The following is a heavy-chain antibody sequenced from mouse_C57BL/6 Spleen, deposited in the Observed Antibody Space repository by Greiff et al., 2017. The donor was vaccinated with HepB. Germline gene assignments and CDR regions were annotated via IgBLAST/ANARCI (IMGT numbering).Heavy chain of an antibody. CDR1: GYTFTSYW. CDR2: IDPSDSYT. J-gene: IGHJ2*01. D-gene: IGHD2-1*01. CDR3: ARGGNYVFDY. V-gene: IGHV1-69*01. Sequence: QVHVKQPGAELVMPGASVKLSCKASGYTFTSYWMHWVKQRPGQGLEWIGEIDPSDSYTNYNQKFKGKSTLTVDKSSSTAYMQLSSLTSEDSAVYYCARGGNYVFDYWGQGTTLTVSS.